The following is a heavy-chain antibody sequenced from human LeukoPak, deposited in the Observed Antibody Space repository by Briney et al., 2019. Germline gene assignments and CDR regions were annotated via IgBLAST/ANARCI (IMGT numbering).Heavy chain of an antibody. CDR2: IYYSGST. J-gene: IGHJ4*02. V-gene: IGHV4-39*01. Sequence: SETLSLTCTVSGGSISSSSYYWGWIRQPPGKGLEWIGSIYYSGSTYYNPSLKSRVTISVDTSKNQFSLKLSSVTAADTAVYYCAIHAEVTVGGYYSDYWGQGTLVTVSS. CDR3: AIHAEVTVGGYYSDY. CDR1: GGSISSSSYY. D-gene: IGHD3-22*01.